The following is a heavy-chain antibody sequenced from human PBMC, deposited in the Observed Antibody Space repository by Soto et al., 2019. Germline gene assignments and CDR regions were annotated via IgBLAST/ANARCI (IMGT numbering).Heavy chain of an antibody. D-gene: IGHD3-22*01. CDR3: ARDFPHYDSSGNFDY. V-gene: IGHV4-59*01. Sequence: PSETLSLTCTVSGGSISSYYWSWIRQPPGKGLEWIGYIYYSGSTNYNPSLKSRVTISVDTSKNQFSLKLSSVTAADTAVYYCARDFPHYDSSGNFDYWGQGTLVTVSS. J-gene: IGHJ4*02. CDR2: IYYSGST. CDR1: GGSISSYY.